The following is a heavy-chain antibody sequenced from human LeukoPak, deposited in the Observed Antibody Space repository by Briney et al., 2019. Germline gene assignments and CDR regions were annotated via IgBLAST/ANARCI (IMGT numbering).Heavy chain of an antibody. J-gene: IGHJ6*03. CDR2: IHYSGST. D-gene: IGHD3-10*01. Sequence: SETLSLTCTVSGGSISSYYWSWIRQPPGKGLEWIGYIHYSGSTNYNPSLNSRVTISVDTSKKQFSLRLTSVIAADTAVYYCARVAKHFRGGLSFYFMDVWGIGTTVTISS. CDR3: ARVAKHFRGGLSFYFMDV. CDR1: GGSISSYY. V-gene: IGHV4-59*01.